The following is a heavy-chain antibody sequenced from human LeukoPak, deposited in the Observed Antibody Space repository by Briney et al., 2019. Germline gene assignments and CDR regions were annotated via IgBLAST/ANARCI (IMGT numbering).Heavy chain of an antibody. CDR2: IHSDGSST. CDR3: ARACNFCFTGADY. V-gene: IGHV3-74*01. J-gene: IGHJ4*02. D-gene: IGHD2-8*02. CDR1: GFTISTYR. Sequence: GGSLRLSCAASGFTISTYRMHWVRQAPGKGLVWVSCIHSDGSSTRYADSVKGRFTISKDNVNNSLFLQMNSLRAEDTAVYYCARACNFCFTGADYWGQGSLVTVSS.